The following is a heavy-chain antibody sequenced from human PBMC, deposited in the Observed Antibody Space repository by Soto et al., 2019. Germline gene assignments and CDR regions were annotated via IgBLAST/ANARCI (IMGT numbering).Heavy chain of an antibody. CDR1: GFTFSTNA. J-gene: IGHJ4*02. D-gene: IGHD3-9*01. Sequence: DVQLLESGGGLVQPGGSLRLSCVASGFTFSTNAMSWVRQAPGKGLEWVSAMDTNGGATYYADSVKGRFTISRDNSQNTLALQMNSLRAEDTAVYHCAKDSTLTPSYQDLDYWGQGNLVTVSS. V-gene: IGHV3-23*01. CDR3: AKDSTLTPSYQDLDY. CDR2: MDTNGGAT.